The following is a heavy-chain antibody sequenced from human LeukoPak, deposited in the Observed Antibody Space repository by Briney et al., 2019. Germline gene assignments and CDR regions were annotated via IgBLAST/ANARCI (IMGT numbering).Heavy chain of an antibody. CDR1: GHSFSNYG. Sequence: GASVKISCKASGHSFSNYGVSWVRQAPGQRPEWMGGIKAGNGDTNYSQNFQDRVTITRDISANTVYVELSSLTSEDTALYYCVRDDCGDPCYPGGYWGQGTLVTVSS. CDR3: VRDDCGDPCYPGGY. CDR2: IKAGNGDT. D-gene: IGHD2-21*01. V-gene: IGHV1-3*01. J-gene: IGHJ4*02.